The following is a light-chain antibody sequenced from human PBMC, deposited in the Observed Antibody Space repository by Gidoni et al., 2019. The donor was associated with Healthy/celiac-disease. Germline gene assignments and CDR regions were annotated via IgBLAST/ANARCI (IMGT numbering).Light chain of an antibody. J-gene: IGLJ1*01. Sequence: QSALTQPRSVSGSPGQAVTISCTGTSSDVGGYNYVSWYQQHPGKSPKLMIYDVSKRPSGVPDRFSGSKSGTTASLTISGLQAEDEADYYCFSSAGSYTFVFGTGTKVTVL. CDR3: FSSAGSYTFV. CDR1: SSDVGGYNY. CDR2: DVS. V-gene: IGLV2-11*01.